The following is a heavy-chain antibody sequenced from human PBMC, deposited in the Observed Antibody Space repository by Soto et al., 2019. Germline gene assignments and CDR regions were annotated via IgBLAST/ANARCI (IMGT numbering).Heavy chain of an antibody. CDR1: GYTFTSYG. CDR3: ARVGGYCSGGSCFDY. V-gene: IGHV1-18*01. Sequence: ASVKVSCKASGYTFTSYGISLVRQAPGQGLEWMGWISAYNGNTNYAQKLQGRVTMTTDTSTSTAYMELRSLRSDDTAVYYCARVGGYCSGGSCFDYWGQGTLVTVSS. CDR2: ISAYNGNT. D-gene: IGHD2-15*01. J-gene: IGHJ4*02.